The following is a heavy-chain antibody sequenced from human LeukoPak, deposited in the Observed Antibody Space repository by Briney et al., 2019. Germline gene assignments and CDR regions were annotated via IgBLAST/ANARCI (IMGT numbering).Heavy chain of an antibody. CDR2: ISAYNGNT. CDR3: ARVQPAPYCSSTSCPLPFDY. V-gene: IGHV1-18*04. D-gene: IGHD2-2*01. J-gene: IGHJ4*02. Sequence: ASVKVSCKASGYTFTSYGISWVRQAPGQGLEWMGWISAYNGNTNYAQKLQGRVTMTTDTSTSTAYMELRSLRSDDTAVYYCARVQPAPYCSSTSCPLPFDYWGQGTLVTVSS. CDR1: GYTFTSYG.